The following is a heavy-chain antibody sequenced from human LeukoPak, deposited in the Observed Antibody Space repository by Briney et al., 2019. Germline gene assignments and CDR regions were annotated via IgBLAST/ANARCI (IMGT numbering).Heavy chain of an antibody. J-gene: IGHJ4*02. Sequence: GRSLRLSCAASGFTFSSYGMHWVRQAPGKWLEWVAVIWYDGSNKYYADSVKGRFTISRDNSKNTLYLQMNSLRAEDTAVYYCARAVGGGEYYFDYWGQGTLVTVSS. D-gene: IGHD3-10*01. V-gene: IGHV3-33*01. CDR3: ARAVGGGEYYFDY. CDR1: GFTFSSYG. CDR2: IWYDGSNK.